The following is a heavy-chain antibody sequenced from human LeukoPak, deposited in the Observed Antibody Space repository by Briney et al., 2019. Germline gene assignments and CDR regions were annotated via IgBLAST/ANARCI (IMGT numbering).Heavy chain of an antibody. CDR3: ARDGGIAAAGYDY. CDR2: INPNSGGT. Sequence: ASVKVSCKASGYTFTGYYMHWVRQAPGQGLEWMGWINPNSGGTNYAQKSQGWVTMPRDTSISTAYMELSRLRSDDTAVYYCARDGGIAAAGYDYWGQGTLVTVSS. V-gene: IGHV1-2*04. CDR1: GYTFTGYY. J-gene: IGHJ4*02. D-gene: IGHD6-13*01.